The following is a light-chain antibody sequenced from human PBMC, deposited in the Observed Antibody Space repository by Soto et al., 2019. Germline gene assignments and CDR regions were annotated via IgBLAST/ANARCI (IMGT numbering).Light chain of an antibody. Sequence: DIQMTQSPSTLSASVGDRVTITCRASQSLNNWLAWYQQKPGNAPKLLIYKVSNLESGVPSRFSGSGSGTEFTLTISSLQPDDFAIYYCQQYNSYSWTFGQGTKVEIK. V-gene: IGKV1-5*03. CDR3: QQYNSYSWT. CDR2: KVS. CDR1: QSLNNW. J-gene: IGKJ1*01.